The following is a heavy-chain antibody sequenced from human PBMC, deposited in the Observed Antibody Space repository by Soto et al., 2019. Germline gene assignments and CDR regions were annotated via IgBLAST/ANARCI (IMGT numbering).Heavy chain of an antibody. J-gene: IGHJ6*02. CDR3: ARSQGSSNSVENYYDYYYGMDI. CDR1: GGTFSSYA. D-gene: IGHD2-2*01. CDR2: IIPISDTT. Sequence: QVQLVQSGAEVKKPGSSVKVSCKASGGTFSSYAISWVRQAPGQGLEWMGGIIPISDTTNYAQKFQGRVTITADESTSTACMELSSLRSEHTAVYYCARSQGSSNSVENYYDYYYGMDIWGQGTTVTVSS. V-gene: IGHV1-69*01.